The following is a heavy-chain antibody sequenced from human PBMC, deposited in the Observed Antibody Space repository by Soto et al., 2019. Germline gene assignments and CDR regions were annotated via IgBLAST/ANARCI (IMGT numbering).Heavy chain of an antibody. CDR3: ARSPGGFTVATYFFDY. CDR2: IDWDDDK. J-gene: IGHJ4*02. D-gene: IGHD4-17*01. Sequence: SDPTLVNPTQPLTLTCTFSGFSLSSKGMRVSWIRQPPGKALEWLARIDWDDDKFYSPSLRTRLTISKDTSKNQVVLTMTNVDPKDAATYYCARSPGGFTVATYFFDYWGQGTLVTVSS. V-gene: IGHV2-70*04. CDR1: GFSLSSKGMR.